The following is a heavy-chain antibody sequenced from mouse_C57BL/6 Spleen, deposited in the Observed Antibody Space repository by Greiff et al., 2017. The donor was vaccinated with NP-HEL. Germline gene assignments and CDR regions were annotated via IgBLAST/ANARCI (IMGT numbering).Heavy chain of an antibody. CDR2: IFPGSGST. D-gene: IGHD1-1*01. Sequence: QVQLKESGPELVKPGASVKISCKASGYTFTDYYINWVKQRPGQGLEWIGWIFPGSGSTYYNEKFKGKATLTVDKSSSTAYMLLSSLTSEDSAVYFCARMDYGSSYDYYAMDYWGQGTSVTVSS. J-gene: IGHJ4*01. CDR3: ARMDYGSSYDYYAMDY. V-gene: IGHV1-75*01. CDR1: GYTFTDYY.